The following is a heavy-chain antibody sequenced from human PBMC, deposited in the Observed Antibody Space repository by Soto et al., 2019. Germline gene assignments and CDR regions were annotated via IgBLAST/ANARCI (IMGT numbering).Heavy chain of an antibody. J-gene: IGHJ4*02. CDR3: AKPFRGPFDY. V-gene: IGHV3-30*18. Sequence: QVQLVESGGGVVQPGRSLRLSCAASGFTFSSYGMHWVRQAPGKGLEWVAVISYDGSNKYYADSVKGRFTISRDNSKNTLYLQMNSLRAEDTAVYYCAKPFRGPFDYWGQGTLVTVSS. D-gene: IGHD3-10*01. CDR2: ISYDGSNK. CDR1: GFTFSSYG.